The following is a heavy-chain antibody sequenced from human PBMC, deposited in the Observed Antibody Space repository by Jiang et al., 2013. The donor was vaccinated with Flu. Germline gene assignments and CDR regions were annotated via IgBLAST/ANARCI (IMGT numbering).Heavy chain of an antibody. V-gene: IGHV3-9*01. CDR3: AKDSRSRTSSSWQINWFDP. CDR2: ISWNSGSI. D-gene: IGHD6-13*01. CDR1: GFTFDDYA. J-gene: IGHJ5*02. Sequence: VQLVESGGGLVQPGRSLRLSCAASGFTFDDYAMHWVRQAPGKGLEWVSGISWNSGSIGYADSVKGRFTISRDNAKNSLYLQMNSLRAEDTALYYCAKDSRSRTSSSWQINWFDPWGQGTLVTVSS.